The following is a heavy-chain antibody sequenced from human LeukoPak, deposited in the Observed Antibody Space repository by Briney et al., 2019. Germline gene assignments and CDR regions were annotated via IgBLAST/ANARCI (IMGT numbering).Heavy chain of an antibody. CDR3: ARWRITMVRGVGRYYFDY. J-gene: IGHJ4*02. CDR1: GGSFSGYY. V-gene: IGHV4-34*01. Sequence: SETLSLTCAVYGGSFSGYYWSWIRQPPGKGLEWIGEINHSGSTNYNPSLKSRVTISVDTSKNQFSLKLSSVTAADTAVYYCARWRITMVRGVGRYYFDYWGQGTLVTVSS. CDR2: INHSGST. D-gene: IGHD3-10*01.